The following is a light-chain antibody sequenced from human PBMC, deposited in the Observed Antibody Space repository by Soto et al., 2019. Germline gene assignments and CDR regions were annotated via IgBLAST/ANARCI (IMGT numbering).Light chain of an antibody. Sequence: TKMPHSQSSLLAPVGDTATIPSGPIQGLSAYLLWYQQKLGKAPKLLIYAASNLLSGVPSRFSGSGSGTNFTLTISSLQPEDFATYYCQQSYKTPHTFGQGTKLETK. V-gene: IGKV1-39*01. J-gene: IGKJ2*01. CDR2: AAS. CDR1: QGLSAY. CDR3: QQSYKTPHT.